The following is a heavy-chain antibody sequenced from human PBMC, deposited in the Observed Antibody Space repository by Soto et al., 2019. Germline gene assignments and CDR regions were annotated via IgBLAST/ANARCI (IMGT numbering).Heavy chain of an antibody. CDR1: GFPCGSYD. Sequence: GALSLSCAASGFPCGSYDMTWVRQAPGKGLEWVSTILVDGRTFYVDSVKGRFTISRDNSRNTVYLQMNSLTAGDTALYYCAKATATGGGAFDFCGQGTMVTVSS. J-gene: IGHJ3*01. D-gene: IGHD2-8*02. CDR3: AKATATGGGAFDF. V-gene: IGHV3-23*01. CDR2: ILVDGRT.